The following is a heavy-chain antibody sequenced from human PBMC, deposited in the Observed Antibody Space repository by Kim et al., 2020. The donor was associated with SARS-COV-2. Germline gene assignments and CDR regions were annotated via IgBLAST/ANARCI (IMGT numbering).Heavy chain of an antibody. Sequence: GGSLRLSCAASGFSFPNAWMSWVRQTPGKGLEWVGRIKSNAEGATTDYAAPVKGRFSISRDDSKSTLYLQMNSLRIEDTAVYYCTDLGFGDPFGPGTLVIVSS. J-gene: IGHJ5*02. CDR1: GFSFPNAW. D-gene: IGHD3-10*01. CDR3: TDLGFGDP. CDR2: IKSNAEGATT. V-gene: IGHV3-15*01.